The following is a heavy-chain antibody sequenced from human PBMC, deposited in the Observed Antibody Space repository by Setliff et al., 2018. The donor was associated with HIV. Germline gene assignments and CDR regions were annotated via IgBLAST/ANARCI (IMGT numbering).Heavy chain of an antibody. J-gene: IGHJ6*03. Sequence: ASVKVSCKASGYSFSGYYLHWVRRAPGQGLEWMGWINPNSGATNYAQNFQGRVTMTRDTSISTAYMELRSLRSADSAVYYCARVPVSNYYYYMDVWGKGTTVTVSS. CDR3: ARVPVSNYYYYMDV. CDR2: INPNSGAT. CDR1: GYSFSGYY. V-gene: IGHV1-2*02.